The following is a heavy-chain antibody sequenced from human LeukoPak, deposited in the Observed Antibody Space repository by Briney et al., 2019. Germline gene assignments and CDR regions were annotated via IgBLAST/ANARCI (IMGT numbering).Heavy chain of an antibody. V-gene: IGHV6-1*01. J-gene: IGHJ6*03. CDR2: TYYRSKWCN. Sequence: SQTLSLTCAISGDNVSNNSAAGNWSRQSPSRGLEWLGRTYYRSKWCNDYAVSVKSRITINPDTSKNQFSLQLNSVTPEDTAVYYCSGRYSMDVWGKGTTVTVSS. CDR1: GDNVSNNSAA. CDR3: SGRYSMDV.